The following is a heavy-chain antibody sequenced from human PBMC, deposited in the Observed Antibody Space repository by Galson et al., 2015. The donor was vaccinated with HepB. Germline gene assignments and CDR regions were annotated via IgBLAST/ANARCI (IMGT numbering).Heavy chain of an antibody. V-gene: IGHV4-59*01. CDR2: VYYTGNT. CDR1: GASITSSY. CDR3: ARGYYDSRGYSNTFDV. Sequence: QVQLQESGPGLVKPSETLSLTCTVSGASITSSYWSWIRLPPEKGLEWIGYVYYTGNTNYNPSLNSRVTISSDTSKNQISLKLRSVTAEDTATYYCARGYYDSRGYSNTFDVWGQGTMVTVSS. D-gene: IGHD3-22*01. J-gene: IGHJ3*01.